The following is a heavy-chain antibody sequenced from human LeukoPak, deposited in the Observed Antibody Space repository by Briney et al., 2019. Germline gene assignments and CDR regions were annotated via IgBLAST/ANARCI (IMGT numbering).Heavy chain of an antibody. V-gene: IGHV1-2*02. D-gene: IGHD2-2*01. CDR2: INPKSGGT. J-gene: IGHJ4*02. CDR3: ARTITSAASGGDY. Sequence: ASVKASCRASGYTFTSYYIHWVRQAPGLGLEWMGRINPKSGGTNYAQKFQGRVTMTRDTPINTAYMDLSSLESGDTAVYYCARTITSAASGGDYWGQGALVIVSS. CDR1: GYTFTSYY.